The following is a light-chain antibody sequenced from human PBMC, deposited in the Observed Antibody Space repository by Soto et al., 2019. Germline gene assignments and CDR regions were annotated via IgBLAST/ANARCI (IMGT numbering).Light chain of an antibody. J-gene: IGLJ3*02. CDR3: NSYATSSTHEWV. Sequence: QSALTQPASVSGSPGQSITISCTGASSDVGDYNYVSWYQHHPGKAPKLVIYDVSSRPSGVSGRFSGSKSGNTASLTISGLQAEDEADYYCNSYATSSTHEWVFGGGTQLTVL. V-gene: IGLV2-14*03. CDR2: DVS. CDR1: SSDVGDYNY.